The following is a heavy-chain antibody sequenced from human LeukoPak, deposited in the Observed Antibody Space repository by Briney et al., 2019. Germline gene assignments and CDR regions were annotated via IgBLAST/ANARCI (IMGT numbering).Heavy chain of an antibody. CDR1: GGSISSYY. CDR3: ARDGGSSGYYYFDY. D-gene: IGHD3-22*01. CDR2: IYYSGST. Sequence: PSETLSLTCTVSGGSISSYYWSWIRQPPGKGLEWIGHIYYSGSTNYNPSLKSRVTISVDTSKNQFSLKLSSVTAADTAVYYCARDGGSSGYYYFDYWGQGTLVTVSS. V-gene: IGHV4-59*01. J-gene: IGHJ4*02.